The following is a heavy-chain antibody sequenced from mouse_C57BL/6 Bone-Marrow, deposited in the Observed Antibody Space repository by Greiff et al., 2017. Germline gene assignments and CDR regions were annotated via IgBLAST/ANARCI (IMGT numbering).Heavy chain of an antibody. Sequence: EVQLQESGAELVRPGASVKLSCTASGFNIKDDYMHWVKQRPEQGLEWIGWIDPEKGDTEYASKFQGKATITADTSSNTAYLQLSSLTSEDTAVYYCTTYGLSAYWGQGTLVTVSA. D-gene: IGHD1-1*02. J-gene: IGHJ3*01. V-gene: IGHV14-4*01. CDR2: IDPEKGDT. CDR1: GFNIKDDY. CDR3: TTYGLSAY.